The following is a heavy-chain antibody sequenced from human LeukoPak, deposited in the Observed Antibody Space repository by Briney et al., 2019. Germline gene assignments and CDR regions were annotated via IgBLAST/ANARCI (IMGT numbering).Heavy chain of an antibody. Sequence: PGGSLRLSCAASGFTFSSYAMHWVRQAPGKGLEWVAVISYDGSNKYYADSVKGRFTISRDNSKNTLYLQMNSLRAEDTAVYYCARCLGFGYSGYNLPIFDYWGQGTLVTVSS. J-gene: IGHJ4*02. V-gene: IGHV3-30-3*01. D-gene: IGHD5-12*01. CDR2: ISYDGSNK. CDR3: ARCLGFGYSGYNLPIFDY. CDR1: GFTFSSYA.